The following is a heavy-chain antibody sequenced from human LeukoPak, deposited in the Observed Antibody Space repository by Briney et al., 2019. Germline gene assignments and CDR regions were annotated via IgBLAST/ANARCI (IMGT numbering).Heavy chain of an antibody. Sequence: SETLSLTCAVYGGSFSGYYWSWIRQPPGKGLEWIGEINHSGSTNYNPSLKSRVTISVDTSKNQFSLKLSSVTAADTAVYYCARDRHIAAAGSVNWFDPWGQGTLVTVSS. CDR3: ARDRHIAAAGSVNWFDP. J-gene: IGHJ5*02. D-gene: IGHD6-13*01. CDR1: GGSFSGYY. V-gene: IGHV4-34*01. CDR2: INHSGST.